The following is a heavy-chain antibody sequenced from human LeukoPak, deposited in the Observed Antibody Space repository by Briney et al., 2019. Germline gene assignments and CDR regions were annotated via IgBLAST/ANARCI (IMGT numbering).Heavy chain of an antibody. J-gene: IGHJ5*02. Sequence: PGGSLRLSCAASGFTFSSYGMHWVRQAPGKGLEWVAVISYDGSNKYYADSVKGRFTISRDNSKNTLYLQMNSLRAEDTAVYYCAKDDYYDSSGYLGNWFDPWGQGTLVTVSS. V-gene: IGHV3-30*18. CDR1: GFTFSSYG. D-gene: IGHD3-22*01. CDR3: AKDDYYDSSGYLGNWFDP. CDR2: ISYDGSNK.